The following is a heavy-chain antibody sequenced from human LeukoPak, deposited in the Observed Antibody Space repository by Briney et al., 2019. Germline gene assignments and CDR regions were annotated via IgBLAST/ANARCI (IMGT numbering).Heavy chain of an antibody. CDR2: IYYSGST. J-gene: IGHJ4*02. V-gene: IGHV4-59*11. CDR3: ATDINY. Sequence: SETLSLTCTVSGGSISSHYWSWIRQAPGKGLEWIGYIYYSGSTNYNPSLKSRVTISVDTSKNQFSLKLSSVTAADTAVYYCATDINYWGQGTLVTVSS. CDR1: GGSISSHY.